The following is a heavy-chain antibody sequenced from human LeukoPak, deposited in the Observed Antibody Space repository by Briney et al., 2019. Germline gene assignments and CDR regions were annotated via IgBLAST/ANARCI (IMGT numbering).Heavy chain of an antibody. J-gene: IGHJ4*02. CDR1: VFTFSSYW. Sequence: GGSLRLSCAASVFTFSSYWMSWVRQAPGKGLGWVANIKQDGSEKYYVDSVKGRFTISRDNAKNSLYLQMNSLRAEDTAVYYCARSGDDIFPRASFAYWGQGTLVTVSS. V-gene: IGHV3-7*01. D-gene: IGHD3-9*01. CDR2: IKQDGSEK. CDR3: ARSGDDIFPRASFAY.